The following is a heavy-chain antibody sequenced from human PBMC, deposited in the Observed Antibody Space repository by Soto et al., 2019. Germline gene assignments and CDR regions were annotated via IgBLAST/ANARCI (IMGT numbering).Heavy chain of an antibody. CDR3: ARAPVRLGDHPPYYFDY. CDR2: TYYRSKWYN. Sequence: SQTLSLTCAISGDSVSSNSAASNWIRQAPSRGLEWLGRTYYRSKWYNDYAVSVESRITINPDTSKNQFSLQLNSVTPEDTAVYYCARAPVRLGDHPPYYFDYWGQGTLVTVSS. D-gene: IGHD3-16*01. CDR1: GDSVSSNSAA. V-gene: IGHV6-1*01. J-gene: IGHJ4*02.